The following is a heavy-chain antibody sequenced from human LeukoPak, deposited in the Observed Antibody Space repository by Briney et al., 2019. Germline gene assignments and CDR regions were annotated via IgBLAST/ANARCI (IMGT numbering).Heavy chain of an antibody. CDR2: IYYSGST. Sequence: ASETLSLTCTVSGGSISSYYWSWIRQPPGKGLEWIGYIYYSGSTNYNPSLKSRVTISADMSQNQLSLKVTSVTAADTAVYYCARNFPGRTEDVWGKGTTVIVSS. D-gene: IGHD1-14*01. J-gene: IGHJ6*04. CDR3: ARNFPGRTEDV. V-gene: IGHV4-59*01. CDR1: GGSISSYY.